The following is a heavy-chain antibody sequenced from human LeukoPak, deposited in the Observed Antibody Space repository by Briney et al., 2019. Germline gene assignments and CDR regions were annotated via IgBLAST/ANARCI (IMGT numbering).Heavy chain of an antibody. J-gene: IGHJ4*02. CDR3: ARSPLIWSGYSAHEGYFDY. D-gene: IGHD3-3*01. Sequence: EASVKVSCKASGGTFSSYAISWVRQAPGQGLEWMGGIIPIFGTANYAQKFQGRVTITADESTSTAYMELSSLRSEDTAVYYCARSPLIWSGYSAHEGYFDYWGQGTLVTVSS. V-gene: IGHV1-69*13. CDR1: GGTFSSYA. CDR2: IIPIFGTA.